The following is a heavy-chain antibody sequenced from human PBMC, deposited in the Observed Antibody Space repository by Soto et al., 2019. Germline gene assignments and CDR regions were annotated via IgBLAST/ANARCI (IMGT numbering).Heavy chain of an antibody. V-gene: IGHV3-30*18. D-gene: IGHD3-3*01. Sequence: GGSLRLSCAASGFTFSSYGMHWVRQAPGKGLEWVAVISYDGSNKYYADSVKGRSTISRDNSKNTLYLQMNSLRAEDTAVYYCAKDLTIFGVVDYYYGMDVWGQGTTVTVSS. J-gene: IGHJ6*02. CDR2: ISYDGSNK. CDR1: GFTFSSYG. CDR3: AKDLTIFGVVDYYYGMDV.